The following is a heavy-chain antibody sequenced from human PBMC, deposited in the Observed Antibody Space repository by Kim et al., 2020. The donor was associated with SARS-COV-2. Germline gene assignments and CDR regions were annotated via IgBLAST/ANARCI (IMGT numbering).Heavy chain of an antibody. V-gene: IGHV1-2*02. CDR3: ARAPQRTIFGVVTPDS. D-gene: IGHD3-3*01. Sequence: ASVKVSCKASGYTFTGYYMHWVRQAPGQGLEWMGWINPNSGGTNYAQKFQGRVTMTRDTSISTAYMELSRLRSDDTAVYYCARAPQRTIFGVVTPDSWGQGTLFTVSS. CDR1: GYTFTGYY. CDR2: INPNSGGT. J-gene: IGHJ4*02.